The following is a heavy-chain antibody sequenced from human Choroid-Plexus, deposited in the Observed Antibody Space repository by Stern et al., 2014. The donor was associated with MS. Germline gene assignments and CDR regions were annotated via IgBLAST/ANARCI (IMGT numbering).Heavy chain of an antibody. CDR1: GYIFTGYY. Sequence: QVQLVQSGAEVKKPGASGKVSCQTSGYIFTGYYIPWVRQAPGKGLEWMAWINPHTGGTKYAQKFQGRVTMSRDTSISTAYVELSSLTSDDTAVYYCARDQRGITIFGVVTDYYYLGMDVWGQGTTVTVSS. CDR3: ARDQRGITIFGVVTDYYYLGMDV. D-gene: IGHD3-3*01. J-gene: IGHJ6*02. V-gene: IGHV1-2*02. CDR2: INPHTGGT.